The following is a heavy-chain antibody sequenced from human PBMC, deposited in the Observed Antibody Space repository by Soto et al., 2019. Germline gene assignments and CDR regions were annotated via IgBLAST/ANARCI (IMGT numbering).Heavy chain of an antibody. J-gene: IGHJ5*02. CDR2: IYYSGST. D-gene: IGHD3-9*01. CDR1: GGSISSYY. V-gene: IGHV4-59*01. CDR3: ARVFSYYDINTNSFDP. Sequence: SETLSLTCTVSGGSISSYYWSWIRQPPGKGLEWIGYIYYSGSTNYNPSLKSRVTISVDTSKNQFSLKLSSVTAADTAVYYCARVFSYYDINTNSFDPWGQGNLVTVSS.